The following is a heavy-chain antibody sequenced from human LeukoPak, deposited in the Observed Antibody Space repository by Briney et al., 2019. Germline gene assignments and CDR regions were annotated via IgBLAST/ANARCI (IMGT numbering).Heavy chain of an antibody. Sequence: ASVKVSCKASGYTFTGYHMHWVRQAPGQGLEWMGRINPNSGGTNYAQKFQGWVTMTRDTSISTAYMELSRLRSDDTAVYYCARDILVGIAAAGRALHYYYYGMDVWGQGTTVTVSS. V-gene: IGHV1-2*04. CDR1: GYTFTGYH. CDR2: INPNSGGT. J-gene: IGHJ6*02. D-gene: IGHD6-13*01. CDR3: ARDILVGIAAAGRALHYYYYGMDV.